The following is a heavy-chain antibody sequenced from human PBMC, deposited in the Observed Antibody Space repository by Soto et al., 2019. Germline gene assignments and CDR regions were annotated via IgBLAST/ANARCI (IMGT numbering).Heavy chain of an antibody. Sequence: ASVKVSCKASGYTFTSYGISWVRQAPGQGLEWMGWISAYNGNTNYAQKLQGRVTMTTDTSTSTAYMELRSLRSDGTAVYYCARAGCSSTSCYIGYYYYYYMDVWGKGTTVTAP. V-gene: IGHV1-18*01. D-gene: IGHD2-2*02. J-gene: IGHJ6*03. CDR1: GYTFTSYG. CDR2: ISAYNGNT. CDR3: ARAGCSSTSCYIGYYYYYYMDV.